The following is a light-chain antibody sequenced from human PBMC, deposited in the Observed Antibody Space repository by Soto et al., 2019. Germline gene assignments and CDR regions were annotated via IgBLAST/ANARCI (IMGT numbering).Light chain of an antibody. CDR3: QAWDSSTAGV. V-gene: IGLV3-1*01. CDR2: QDS. J-gene: IGLJ3*02. Sequence: SSELTQPPSVSVSPGQTASITCSGAKLGDKYACWYQQKPGQSPVLVIYQDSKRPSGIPERFSGSNSGNTATLTISGTQAMDEADYYCQAWDSSTAGVFGGGTQLTVL. CDR1: KLGDKY.